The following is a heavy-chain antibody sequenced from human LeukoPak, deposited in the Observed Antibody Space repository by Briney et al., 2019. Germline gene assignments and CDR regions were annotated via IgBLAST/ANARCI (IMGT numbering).Heavy chain of an antibody. J-gene: IGHJ3*02. D-gene: IGHD5-24*01. CDR2: IDPNSGDS. Sequence: ASVKVSCKASGYIFTAYYMHWARQAPGQGLEWMGWIDPNSGDSNSAQRFQGRVTMTRDTSISTAYMELSRLRSDDTAVYSCARRDGYDAFDIWGQGTVVIVSS. CDR3: ARRDGYDAFDI. CDR1: GYIFTAYY. V-gene: IGHV1-2*02.